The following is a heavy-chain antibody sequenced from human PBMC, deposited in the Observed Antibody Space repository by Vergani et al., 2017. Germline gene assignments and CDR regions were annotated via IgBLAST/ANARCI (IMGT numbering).Heavy chain of an antibody. V-gene: IGHV1-46*01. J-gene: IGHJ5*02. CDR2: INPSGGST. Sequence: QVQLVQSGAEVKKPGASVKVSCQASGYTFTSYYIHWVRQAPGQGLEWMGIINPSGGSTNYAQKFQGRVTMTRDTSTSTVFMELSSLRSEDTAVFYCARGCGRTGCYNRGEDRFDPWGQGTLVTVSS. CDR3: ARGCGRTGCYNRGEDRFDP. CDR1: GYTFTSYY. D-gene: IGHD2-2*02.